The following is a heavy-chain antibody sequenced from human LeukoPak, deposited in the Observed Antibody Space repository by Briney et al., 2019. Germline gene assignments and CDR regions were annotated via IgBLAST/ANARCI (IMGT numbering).Heavy chain of an antibody. J-gene: IGHJ4*02. CDR3: ARLCIAARRGHFDY. CDR1: GFTFSSYS. CDR2: ISSSSSTI. Sequence: GGSLRLSCAASGFTFSSYSMNWVRQAPGKGLEWVSYISSSSSTIYYADSVKGRFTISRDNAKNSPYLQMNSLRDEDTAVYYCARLCIAARRGHFDYWGQGTLVTVSS. D-gene: IGHD6-6*01. V-gene: IGHV3-48*02.